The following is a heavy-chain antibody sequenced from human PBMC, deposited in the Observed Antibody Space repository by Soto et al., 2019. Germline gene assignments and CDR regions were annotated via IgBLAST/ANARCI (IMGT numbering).Heavy chain of an antibody. CDR3: ANDQAAAGTISRYFQH. V-gene: IGHV3-23*01. CDR2: ISGSGGTT. D-gene: IGHD6-13*01. CDR1: GFSFSTYA. J-gene: IGHJ1*01. Sequence: EVQLLESGGGLVQPEGSLRLSCAASGFSFSTYAMSWVRQAPGKGLEWVSGISGSGGTTYYADSVKGRSNISRDTSKNTLYLQVHSRRAEDTAVYYCANDQAAAGTISRYFQHWGQGTLVTVSS.